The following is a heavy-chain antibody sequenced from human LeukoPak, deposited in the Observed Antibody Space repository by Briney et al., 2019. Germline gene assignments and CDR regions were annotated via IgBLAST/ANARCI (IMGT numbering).Heavy chain of an antibody. D-gene: IGHD4-17*01. J-gene: IGHJ4*02. Sequence: GGSLRLSCVASGFTFSTYAMSWVRQAPGKGLERVSVITGSGGSTYYADSVKGRFTISRDNSKNTLYLQMNSLRAEDTAVYYCAKGANYGDFLYFDYWGQGTLVTVSS. CDR2: ITGSGGST. V-gene: IGHV3-23*01. CDR1: GFTFSTYA. CDR3: AKGANYGDFLYFDY.